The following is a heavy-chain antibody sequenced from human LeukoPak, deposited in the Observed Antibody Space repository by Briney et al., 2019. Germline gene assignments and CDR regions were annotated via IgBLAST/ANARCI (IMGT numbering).Heavy chain of an antibody. CDR2: IYYSGST. CDR3: ARDEGSSYPFDY. CDR1: GGSISSSSYY. V-gene: IGHV4-39*07. Sequence: PSETLSLTCTVSGGSISSSSYYWGWIRQPPGKGLEWIGSIYYSGSTYYNPSLKSRVTISVDTSKNQFSLNLSSVTAADTAVYFCARDEGSSYPFDYWGQGTLVTVS. J-gene: IGHJ4*02. D-gene: IGHD2-2*01.